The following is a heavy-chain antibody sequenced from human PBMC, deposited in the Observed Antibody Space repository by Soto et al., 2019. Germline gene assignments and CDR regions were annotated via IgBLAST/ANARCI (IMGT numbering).Heavy chain of an antibody. Sequence: SETLSLTCTVSGGSISSYYWSWIRQPPGKGLEWIGYIYYSGSTNYNPSLKSRVTISVDTSKNQFSLKLSSVTAADTAVYYCARDPGGDPPYYYYGMDVWGQGTTVTVSS. J-gene: IGHJ6*02. D-gene: IGHD2-21*02. V-gene: IGHV4-59*01. CDR2: IYYSGST. CDR3: ARDPGGDPPYYYYGMDV. CDR1: GGSISSYY.